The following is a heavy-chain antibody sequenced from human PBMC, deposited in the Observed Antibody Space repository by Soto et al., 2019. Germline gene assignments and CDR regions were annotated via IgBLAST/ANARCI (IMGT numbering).Heavy chain of an antibody. D-gene: IGHD6-6*01. Sequence: SETLSLTCTVSGGSISNYYWSWIRQPPGKGLEWIGYIYFSGSTNYNPSLKSRVTISVDTSKNQFSLKLSSVTAADTAVYYCARRIAARPGVYNWFDPWGQGTLVTVSS. J-gene: IGHJ5*02. V-gene: IGHV4-59*01. CDR2: IYFSGST. CDR1: GGSISNYY. CDR3: ARRIAARPGVYNWFDP.